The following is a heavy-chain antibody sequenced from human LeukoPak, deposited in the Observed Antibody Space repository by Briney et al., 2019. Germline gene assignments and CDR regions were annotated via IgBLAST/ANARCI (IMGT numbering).Heavy chain of an antibody. CDR3: AKVMKGSERLTMVRGVIIKTAGLYYMDV. Sequence: GGSLRLSCAASGFTLSSYAMSWARQAPGKGLEWVSSISASGGSTNYADSVKGRFTISRDNSKNTVYLQMNSLRAEDTAVYYCAKVMKGSERLTMVRGVIIKTAGLYYMDVWGKGTTVTVSS. D-gene: IGHD3-10*01. V-gene: IGHV3-23*01. J-gene: IGHJ6*03. CDR1: GFTLSSYA. CDR2: ISASGGST.